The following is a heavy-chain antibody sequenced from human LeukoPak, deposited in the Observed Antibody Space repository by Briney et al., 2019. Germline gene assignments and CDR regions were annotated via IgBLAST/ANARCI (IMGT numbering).Heavy chain of an antibody. CDR2: IYYSGST. CDR1: GGSISSSSYY. V-gene: IGHV4-39*01. D-gene: IGHD6-19*01. CDR3: ARQPGRAVAGRFDY. Sequence: SETLSLTCTVSGGSISSSSYYWGWIRQPPGKGLEWIGSIYYSGSTYYNPSLKSRVTISVDTSKNQFSLKLSSVTAADTAVYYCARQPGRAVAGRFDYWGQGTLVTVSS. J-gene: IGHJ4*02.